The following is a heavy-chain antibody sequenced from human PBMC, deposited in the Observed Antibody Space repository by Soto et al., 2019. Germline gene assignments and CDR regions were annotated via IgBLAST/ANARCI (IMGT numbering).Heavy chain of an antibody. CDR2: IYYSGST. CDR3: ARHGYYGSGSYIYYYYYMDV. CDR1: GGSISSYY. Sequence: ETLSLTCTVSGGSISSYYWSWIRQPPGKGLEWIGYIYYSGSTNYNPSLKSRVTISVDTSKNQFSLKLSSVTAADTAVYYCARHGYYGSGSYIYYYYYMDVWGKGTTVTVSS. V-gene: IGHV4-59*08. J-gene: IGHJ6*03. D-gene: IGHD3-10*01.